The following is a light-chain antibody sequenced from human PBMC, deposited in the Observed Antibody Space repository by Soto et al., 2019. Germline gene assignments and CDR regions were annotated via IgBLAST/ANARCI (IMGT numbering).Light chain of an antibody. CDR2: AAS. J-gene: IGKJ1*01. CDR1: QSISSY. Sequence: DIQMTQSPSSLSASVGDRVTITCRASQSISSYLNWYQQQPGKAPKVLIFAASTLQSGVPSRFSGSGSGTDFTLTISSPQPEDFATYFCEQSYSTPRTFGQGTKLEIK. V-gene: IGKV1-39*01. CDR3: EQSYSTPRT.